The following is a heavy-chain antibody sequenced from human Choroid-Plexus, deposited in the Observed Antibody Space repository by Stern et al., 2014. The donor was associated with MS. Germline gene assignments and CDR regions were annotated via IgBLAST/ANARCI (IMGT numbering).Heavy chain of an antibody. V-gene: IGHV3-30*18. CDR3: AKDRQYLTYFFDH. D-gene: IGHD2/OR15-2a*01. J-gene: IGHJ5*02. Sequence: VQLLESGGGVVQPGGPLRLSCVASGFTFGSCAMHWVRQAPGKGLEWVAGVSYDGSNKYYADSVKGRFTISRDNSQNTLYMQMSSLRPEDTAVYYCAKDRQYLTYFFDHWGQGSLVTVSS. CDR1: GFTFGSCA. CDR2: VSYDGSNK.